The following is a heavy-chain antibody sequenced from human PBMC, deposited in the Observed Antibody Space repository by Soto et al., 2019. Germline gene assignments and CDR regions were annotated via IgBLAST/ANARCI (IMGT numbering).Heavy chain of an antibody. Sequence: PXGSLRLSCASSGFTFSSYAMHCVRHSPGKWLEWVAVISYEGSNKYNADSVKGRFTISRDNSKNTLYLQMNSLRAEDTAVYYCARELGYCSSPRCYKPFEYLGQGTLVIVS. D-gene: IGHD2-2*02. CDR1: GFTFSSYA. CDR3: ARELGYCSSPRCYKPFEY. CDR2: ISYEGSNK. J-gene: IGHJ4*02. V-gene: IGHV3-30-3*01.